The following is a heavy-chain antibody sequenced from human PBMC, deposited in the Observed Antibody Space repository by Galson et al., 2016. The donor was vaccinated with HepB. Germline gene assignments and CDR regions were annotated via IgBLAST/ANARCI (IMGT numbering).Heavy chain of an antibody. D-gene: IGHD1-26*01. J-gene: IGHJ4*02. CDR2: INWDGSAA. CDR3: AKASGSDYFFEH. CDR1: GFTFEDYV. V-gene: IGHV3-43D*03. Sequence: SLRLSCAASGFTFEDYVIHWVRQAPGKGLEWVSLINWDGSAAFYPDSVTGRFTISRDNRKNSRYLQMNSLTTEDTAFYFCAKASGSDYFFEHWGQGTLVTVSS.